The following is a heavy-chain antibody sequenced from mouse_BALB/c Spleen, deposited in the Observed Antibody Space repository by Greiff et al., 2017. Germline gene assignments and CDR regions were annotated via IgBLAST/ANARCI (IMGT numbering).Heavy chain of an antibody. Sequence: VQLQQSGAELVKPGASVKLSCKASGYTFTEYIIHWVKQRSGQGLEWIGWFYPGSGSIKYNEKFKDKATLTADKSSSTVYMELSRLTSEDSAVYFCARHEEGRESTMITIFAYWGQGTLVTVSA. CDR1: GYTFTEYI. J-gene: IGHJ3*01. V-gene: IGHV1-62-2*01. CDR2: FYPGSGSI. CDR3: ARHEEGRESTMITIFAY. D-gene: IGHD2-4*01.